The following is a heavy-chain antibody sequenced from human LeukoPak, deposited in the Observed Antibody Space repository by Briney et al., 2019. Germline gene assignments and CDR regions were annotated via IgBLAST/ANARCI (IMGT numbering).Heavy chain of an antibody. CDR3: AKVRELLSFGELLYFDY. V-gene: IGHV3-23*01. CDR1: GFTFSSYG. Sequence: GGSLRLSCAASGFTFSSYGMSWVRQAPGKGLEWVSAISGSGGSTYYADSVKGRFTISRDNSKNTLYLQMNSLRAEDTAVYYCAKVRELLSFGELLYFDYWGQGTLVTVSS. J-gene: IGHJ4*02. CDR2: ISGSGGST. D-gene: IGHD3-10*01.